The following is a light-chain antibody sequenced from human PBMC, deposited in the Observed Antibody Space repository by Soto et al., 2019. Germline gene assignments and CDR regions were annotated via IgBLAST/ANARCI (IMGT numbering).Light chain of an antibody. CDR2: DAS. J-gene: IGKJ5*01. CDR1: QNVYEY. Sequence: EIELTQSPATLSLSPGERATLSCRASQNVYEYVAWYQQKPGQAPRLLIYDASNRATGIPARFSGSGSGTEFTLTISSLEPEDFAVYYCQQRNNWPPITFGQGTRLEI. V-gene: IGKV3-11*01. CDR3: QQRNNWPPIT.